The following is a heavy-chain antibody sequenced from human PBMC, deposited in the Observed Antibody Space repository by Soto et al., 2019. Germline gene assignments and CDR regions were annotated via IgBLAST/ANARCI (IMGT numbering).Heavy chain of an antibody. Sequence: SETLSLTCTVSGGSISSYYWTWIRQSPGKGLEWIGYISYTGNTEYKPSLKSRVTISLGTSKNQFSLKLNSVTAADTAVYYCARIPDYYDSSGYWAPYFDYWGQGNLVT. CDR2: ISYTGNT. V-gene: IGHV4-59*01. D-gene: IGHD3-22*01. CDR3: ARIPDYYDSSGYWAPYFDY. J-gene: IGHJ4*02. CDR1: GGSISSYY.